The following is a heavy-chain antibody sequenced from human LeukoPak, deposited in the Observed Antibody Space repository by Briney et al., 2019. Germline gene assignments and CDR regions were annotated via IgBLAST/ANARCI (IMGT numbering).Heavy chain of an antibody. Sequence: GGSLRLSCAASGFSFSSYWMSWVRQAPGKGLEWVAYINQGGSEKYYVDSVRGRFTISRDDAKNSLYLQMNGLRAEDTAVYYCARGATDVTRWFDPWGQGTRVTVSS. D-gene: IGHD1-1*01. CDR2: INQGGSEK. V-gene: IGHV3-7*01. CDR1: GFSFSSYW. CDR3: ARGATDVTRWFDP. J-gene: IGHJ5*02.